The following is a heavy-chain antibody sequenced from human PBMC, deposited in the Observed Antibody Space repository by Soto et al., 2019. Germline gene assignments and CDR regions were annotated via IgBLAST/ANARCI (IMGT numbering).Heavy chain of an antibody. Sequence: GGSLRLSCAASGFTLSSYAMSWVRQAPGKGLEWVSAISGSGGSTYYADSVKGRFTISRDNSKNTLYLQMNSLRAEDTAVYYCAGTYCSGGSCYWIFDYWGQGTLVTVSS. CDR1: GFTLSSYA. D-gene: IGHD2-15*01. J-gene: IGHJ4*02. V-gene: IGHV3-23*01. CDR3: AGTYCSGGSCYWIFDY. CDR2: ISGSGGST.